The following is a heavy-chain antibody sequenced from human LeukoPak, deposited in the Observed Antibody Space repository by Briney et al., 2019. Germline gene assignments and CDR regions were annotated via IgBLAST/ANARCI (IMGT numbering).Heavy chain of an antibody. CDR1: GFTFSSYG. D-gene: IGHD3-10*01. CDR3: AKGSPAYGSGSYWGDY. J-gene: IGHJ4*02. V-gene: IGHV3-30*18. CDR2: ISYDGSNK. Sequence: GGSLRLSCAASGFTFSSYGMHWVRQAPGKGLEWVAVISYDGSNKYYADSVKGRFTISRDNSKNTLYLQMNSLRAEDTAVYYCAKGSPAYGSGSYWGDYWGQGTLVTVSS.